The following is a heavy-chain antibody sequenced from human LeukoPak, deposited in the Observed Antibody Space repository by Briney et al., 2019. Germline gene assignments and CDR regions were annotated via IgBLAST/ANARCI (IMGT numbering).Heavy chain of an antibody. CDR1: GFTFSSYG. CDR2: ISYDGSNK. CDR3: AKGKGRSSSGSFYFDY. J-gene: IGHJ4*02. V-gene: IGHV3-30*18. D-gene: IGHD6-19*01. Sequence: GRSLRLSCAASGFTFSSYGMHWVRQAPGKGLEWVAVISYDGSNKYYADSVKGRFTISRDNPKNTLYLQMNSLRAEDTAVYYCAKGKGRSSSGSFYFDYWGQGTLVTVSS.